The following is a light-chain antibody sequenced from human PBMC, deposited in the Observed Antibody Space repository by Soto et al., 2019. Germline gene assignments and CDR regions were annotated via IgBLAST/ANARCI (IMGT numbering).Light chain of an antibody. CDR2: DAS. CDR3: QQRTNWPLWT. CDR1: QSVSRS. Sequence: EIVLTQSPATLLLSPGERATLSCRASQSVSRSLAWYPQKPGQAPRLLIYDASNRATAIPARFSGSGYGTVFTLTISSLEPEDFAVYYCQQRTNWPLWTFGQGTKVAIK. J-gene: IGKJ1*01. V-gene: IGKV3-11*01.